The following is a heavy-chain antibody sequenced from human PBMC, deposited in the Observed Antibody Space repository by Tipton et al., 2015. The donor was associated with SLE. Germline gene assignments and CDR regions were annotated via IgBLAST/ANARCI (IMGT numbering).Heavy chain of an antibody. D-gene: IGHD4-11*01. Sequence: TLSLTCTVSHGSISSTTYYWGWIRQPPGKGLEWIGSIFYTGSTFYNPSLRSRVTISIGTSTNRFSLKLSSVTAADTAMYYCARPRERDYNDAFDIWGQGTMVIVSS. CDR1: HGSISSTTYY. CDR2: IFYTGST. CDR3: ARPRERDYNDAFDI. V-gene: IGHV4-39*07. J-gene: IGHJ3*02.